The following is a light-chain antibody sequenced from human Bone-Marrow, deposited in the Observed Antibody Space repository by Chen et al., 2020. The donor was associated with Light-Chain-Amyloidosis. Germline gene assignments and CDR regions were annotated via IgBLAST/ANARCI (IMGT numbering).Light chain of an antibody. CDR1: HTLTSS. Sequence: QLTQSPSALSASVGDRVSITCRASHTLTSSVAWYQQQPGEAPKMIMYGPSSLQSGVTSRFSGSGSGTDFTLTISSLEPEDFAVYYCQQRSNWPPLTFGQGTRLEIK. CDR2: GPS. CDR3: QQRSNWPPLT. J-gene: IGKJ5*01. V-gene: IGKV1-5*03.